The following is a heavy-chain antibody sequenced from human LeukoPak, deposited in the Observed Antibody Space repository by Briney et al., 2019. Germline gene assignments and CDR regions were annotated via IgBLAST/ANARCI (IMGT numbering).Heavy chain of an antibody. CDR3: AKYYGDDPDYYYYYMDV. CDR2: IDYSGGDT. D-gene: IGHD4-17*01. J-gene: IGHJ6*03. CDR1: GFTLSSYG. V-gene: IGHV3-23*01. Sequence: GGSLRLSCTASGFTLSSYGMSWIRQAPGKGLEWVSSIDYSGGDTHYADSVKGRFTISRDNSKNTLYLQLSSLRAEDTAVYYCAKYYGDDPDYYYYYMDVWGKGTTVTISS.